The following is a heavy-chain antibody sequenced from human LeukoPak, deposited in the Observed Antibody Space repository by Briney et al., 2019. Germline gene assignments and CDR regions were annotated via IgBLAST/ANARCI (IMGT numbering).Heavy chain of an antibody. J-gene: IGHJ4*02. CDR1: GFVVTANY. CDR3: ARGPFGVVINPFDY. CDR2: ISNGGDP. Sequence: GGSLRLSCAASGFVVTANYLAWARQAPGKGLEWVSTISNGGDPFYGDSVKGRSTISRDESTNTFSLQLDSLRVEDMGVYYCARGPFGVVINPFDYWGQGTLVTVSS. D-gene: IGHD3-3*01. V-gene: IGHV3-53*01.